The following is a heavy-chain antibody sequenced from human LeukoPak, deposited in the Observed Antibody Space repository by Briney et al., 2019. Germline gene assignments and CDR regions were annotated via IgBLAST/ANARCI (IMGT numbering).Heavy chain of an antibody. CDR2: IKQDGGEK. CDR3: AKDTDGAAAGTTWGH. J-gene: IGHJ4*02. Sequence: GGSLRLSCAASGFTFSTYWMSWVRQAPGKGLEWVANIKQDGGEKYYVDSMKGRFTISRDNAKNSLYLQMNSLRAEDTALYYCAKDTDGAAAGTTWGHWGQGTLVTVSS. D-gene: IGHD6-13*01. V-gene: IGHV3-7*03. CDR1: GFTFSTYW.